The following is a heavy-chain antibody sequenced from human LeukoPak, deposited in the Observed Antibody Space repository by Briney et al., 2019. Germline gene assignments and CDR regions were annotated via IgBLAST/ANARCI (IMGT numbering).Heavy chain of an antibody. V-gene: IGHV4-4*07. Sequence: PSETLSLTCTVSGGSISSYYWSWIRQPAGKGLEWIGRIYTSGSTNYNPSLKSRVTISVDTSKNQFSLKLSSVTAADTAVYYCARGQERDGDYVSLYYFDYWGQGTLVTVSS. CDR2: IYTSGST. CDR1: GGSISSYY. J-gene: IGHJ4*02. D-gene: IGHD4-17*01. CDR3: ARGQERDGDYVSLYYFDY.